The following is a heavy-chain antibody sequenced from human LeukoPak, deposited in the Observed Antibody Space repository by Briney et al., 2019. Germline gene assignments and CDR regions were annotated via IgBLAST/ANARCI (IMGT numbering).Heavy chain of an antibody. CDR1: GFTFSAYN. Sequence: GGSLRLSCAASGFTFSAYNMNWVRQAPGKGLEWVSSIAGSSSYIYYADSVKGRFTISRDNAKNSLYLQMNSLRAEDTAVYYCARCRSSSQDCYNYFMDVWGKGTTVTVSS. J-gene: IGHJ6*03. CDR2: IAGSSSYI. D-gene: IGHD6-6*01. CDR3: ARCRSSSQDCYNYFMDV. V-gene: IGHV3-21*01.